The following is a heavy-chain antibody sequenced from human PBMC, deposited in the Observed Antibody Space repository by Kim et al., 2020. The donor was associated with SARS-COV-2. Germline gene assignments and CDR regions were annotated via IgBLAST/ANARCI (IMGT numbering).Heavy chain of an antibody. D-gene: IGHD6-13*01. CDR2: IIPIFGTA. V-gene: IGHV1-69*13. J-gene: IGHJ4*02. CDR3: ASTNGPRAAAGTEINDY. Sequence: SVKVSCKASGGTFSSYAISWVRQAPGQGLEWMGGIIPIFGTANYAQKFQGRVTITADESTSTAYMELSSLRSEDTAVYYCASTNGPRAAAGTEINDYWGQGTLVTVSS. CDR1: GGTFSSYA.